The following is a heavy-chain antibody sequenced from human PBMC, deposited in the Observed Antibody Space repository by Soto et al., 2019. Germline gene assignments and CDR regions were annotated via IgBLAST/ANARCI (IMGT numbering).Heavy chain of an antibody. D-gene: IGHD6-19*01. J-gene: IGHJ4*02. Sequence: SSRASGYIFLSYSMHLVRHAPVQGLEWVGWFNPNSGDTIYAQKFQGRVTLTGDTSISTAYMELYSLTSDDTAVYYCAREASAVISLDYWGQGTLVTVSS. CDR2: FNPNSGDT. CDR1: GYIFLSYS. V-gene: IGHV1-2*02. CDR3: AREASAVISLDY.